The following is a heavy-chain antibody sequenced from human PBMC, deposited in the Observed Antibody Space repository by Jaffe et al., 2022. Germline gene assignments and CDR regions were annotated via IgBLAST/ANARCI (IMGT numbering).Heavy chain of an antibody. Sequence: QVQLVQSGAEVKKPGASVKVSCKASGYTFTSYAMHWVRQAPGQRLEWMGWINAGNGNTKYSQKFQGRVTITRDTSASTAYMELSSLRSEDTAVYYCARERGETLGYCSGGSCYPRFPRLLPIWGQGTMVTVSS. CDR3: ARERGETLGYCSGGSCYPRFPRLLPI. J-gene: IGHJ3*02. D-gene: IGHD2-15*01. CDR2: INAGNGNT. CDR1: GYTFTSYA. V-gene: IGHV1-3*01.